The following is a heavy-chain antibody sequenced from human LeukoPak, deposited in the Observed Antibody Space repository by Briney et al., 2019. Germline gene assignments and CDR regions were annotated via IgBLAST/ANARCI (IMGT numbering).Heavy chain of an antibody. Sequence: SETLSLTCTVSGGSISSGGYYWSWIRQHPGKGLEWIGYIYYSGSTYYNPSLKSRVTISVDTSKNQFSLKLSSVTAADTAVYYCARGGLHLDAFDIWGQGTMVTVSS. D-gene: IGHD5-24*01. CDR1: GGSISSGGYY. V-gene: IGHV4-31*03. J-gene: IGHJ3*02. CDR2: IYYSGST. CDR3: ARGGLHLDAFDI.